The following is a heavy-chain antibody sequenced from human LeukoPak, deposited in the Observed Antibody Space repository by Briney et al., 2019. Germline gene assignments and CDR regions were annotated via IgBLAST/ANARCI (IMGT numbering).Heavy chain of an antibody. V-gene: IGHV3-48*02. J-gene: IGHJ4*02. CDR1: GFTFSSYS. CDR3: ARDPHYDFWTGYYDY. D-gene: IGHD3-3*01. Sequence: GGSLRLSCAASGFTFSSYSMNWVRQAPGKGLEWVSYISSSSSTIYYADSVKGRFTISRDNAKNSLYLQMNSLRDEDTAVCYCARDPHYDFWTGYYDYWGQGTLVTVSS. CDR2: ISSSSSTI.